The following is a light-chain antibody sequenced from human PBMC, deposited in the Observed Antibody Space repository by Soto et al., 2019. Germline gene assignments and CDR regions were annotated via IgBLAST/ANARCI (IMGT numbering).Light chain of an antibody. CDR3: CSYSDSSTNWV. CDR2: EGT. Sequence: QSALTQPASVSGSPGQSITISCTGTSSDIGGYNLVSWYQQHPGKAPKLVIYEGTMRPSGVSIRFSGSKSGNTASLAISGLQAEDEADYYCCSYSDSSTNWVFGGGTKLTVL. CDR1: SSDIGGYNL. J-gene: IGLJ3*02. V-gene: IGLV2-23*01.